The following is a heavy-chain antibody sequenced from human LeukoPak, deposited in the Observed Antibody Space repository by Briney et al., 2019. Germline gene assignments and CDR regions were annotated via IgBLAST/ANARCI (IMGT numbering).Heavy chain of an antibody. D-gene: IGHD2-2*01. CDR1: GYTFSGYY. CDR3: ARFDIVVVPAAIPFDS. CDR2: INPYSGGT. J-gene: IGHJ4*02. V-gene: IGHV1-2*02. Sequence: ASVQVSCQASGYTFSGYYILWVRQAPGPGLEWMGWINPYSGGTDYAQRFQGRVTMTRDTSISTAYMELSRLRSDDTAFYYCARFDIVVVPAAIPFDSWGQGTLVTVSS.